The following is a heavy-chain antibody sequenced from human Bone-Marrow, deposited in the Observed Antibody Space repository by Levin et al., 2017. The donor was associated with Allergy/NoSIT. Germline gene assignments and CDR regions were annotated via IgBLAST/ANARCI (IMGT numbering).Heavy chain of an antibody. D-gene: IGHD2/OR15-2a*01. CDR3: AKELPTLVELSDNYFGLDV. J-gene: IGHJ6*02. Sequence: GGSLRLSCEASGFAFHIYAMTWVRQAPGRGLEWVSAIIPSGRSTYYADAVKGRFTISRDNSKNTVFLQMTSLRAEDTAVYYCAKELPTLVELSDNYFGLDVWGPGTTVTVSS. CDR2: IIPSGRST. V-gene: IGHV3-23*01. CDR1: GFAFHIYA.